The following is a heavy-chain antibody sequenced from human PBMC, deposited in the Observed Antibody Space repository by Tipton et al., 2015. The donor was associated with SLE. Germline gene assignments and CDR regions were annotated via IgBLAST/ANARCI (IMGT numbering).Heavy chain of an antibody. CDR1: GYSISSGYY. J-gene: IGHJ4*02. CDR3: ARARAGDHYFDY. Sequence: TLSLTCAVSGYSISSGYYWGWIRQPPGKGLEWIGEIKHGASTNYNPSLKSRVTISVDKSKNQFSLKLSSVTAADTAVYYCARARAGDHYFDYWGQGTLVTVSS. D-gene: IGHD3-16*01. CDR2: IKHGAST. V-gene: IGHV4-38-2*01.